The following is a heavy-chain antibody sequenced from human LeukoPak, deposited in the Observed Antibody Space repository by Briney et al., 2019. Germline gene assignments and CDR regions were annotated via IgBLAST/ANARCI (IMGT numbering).Heavy chain of an antibody. J-gene: IGHJ4*02. D-gene: IGHD2-2*02. CDR1: GFTFSSYS. CDR2: ISSSGSYI. V-gene: IGHV3-21*01. CDR3: ARDLSSSISCYTY. Sequence: GGSLRLSCAASGFTFSSYSMNWVRQAPGKGLEWVSSISSSGSYIYYADSVKGRFTISRDNAKNSLYLQMNSLRAEDTAMYYCARDLSSSISCYTYWGQGTLVTVSS.